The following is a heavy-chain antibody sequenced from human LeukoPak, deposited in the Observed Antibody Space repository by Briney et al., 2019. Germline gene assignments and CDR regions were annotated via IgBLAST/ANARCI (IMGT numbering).Heavy chain of an antibody. CDR3: TSGGQDPYIYFDY. D-gene: IGHD4-23*01. CDR1: GFTFSGSA. CDR2: IRSKTNNYAT. V-gene: IGHV3-73*01. J-gene: IGHJ4*02. Sequence: QSGGSLTLSCAVSGFTFSGSAMHWVRQASGKGLKGVGRIRSKTNNYATAYAASLKGRFAISRDDSKNTAYLQMNSLKTEDTAVYDCTSGGQDPYIYFDYWGQGTLVTVSS.